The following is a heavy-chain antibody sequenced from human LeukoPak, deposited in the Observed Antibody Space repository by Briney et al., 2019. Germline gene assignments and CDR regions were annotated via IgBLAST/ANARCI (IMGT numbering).Heavy chain of an antibody. CDR3: ASLDSSGWYYFDY. CDR1: GGTFSSYA. Sequence: SVKVSCKASGGTFSSYAISWVRQAPGQGLEWMGGIILIFGTANYAQKFQGRVTITADESTSTAYMELSSLRSEDTAVYYCASLDSSGWYYFDYWAREPWSPSPQ. J-gene: IGHJ4*02. D-gene: IGHD6-19*01. CDR2: IILIFGTA. V-gene: IGHV1-69*13.